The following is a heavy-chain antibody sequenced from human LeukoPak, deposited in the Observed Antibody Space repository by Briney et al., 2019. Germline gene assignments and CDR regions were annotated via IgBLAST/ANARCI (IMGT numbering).Heavy chain of an antibody. CDR3: ARDPDYYGSGPLFDY. CDR1: GSTFSSYW. V-gene: IGHV3-7*01. Sequence: PGGCLRLSCAASGSTFSSYWMSWVRQAPGKGLEWVANIKQDGSEKYYVDSVKGRFTISRDNAKNSLYLQMNSLRAEDTAVYYCARDPDYYGSGPLFDYWGQGTLVTVSS. J-gene: IGHJ4*02. CDR2: IKQDGSEK. D-gene: IGHD3-10*01.